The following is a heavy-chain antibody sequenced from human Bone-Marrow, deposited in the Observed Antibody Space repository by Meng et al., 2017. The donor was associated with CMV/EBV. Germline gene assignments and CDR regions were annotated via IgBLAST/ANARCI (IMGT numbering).Heavy chain of an antibody. Sequence: ASVKVSCKASGYTFTGYYMHWVRQAPGQRLEWMGWINPNSGGTNYAQKFQGRVTMTRDTSISTAYMELSRLRSDDTAVYYCARDQSSSSGYYYGMDVWGQGTTVTGSS. CDR2: INPNSGGT. CDR1: GYTFTGYY. CDR3: ARDQSSSSGYYYGMDV. J-gene: IGHJ6*01. D-gene: IGHD6-6*01. V-gene: IGHV1-2*02.